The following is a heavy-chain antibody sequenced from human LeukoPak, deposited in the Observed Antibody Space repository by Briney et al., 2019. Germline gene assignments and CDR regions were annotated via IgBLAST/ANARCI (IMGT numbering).Heavy chain of an antibody. Sequence: GGSLRLSCAASGFTFSNYGMHWVRQAPGKGLEWVAFIRFDGTNKFYADSVKGRFTISRDNSQNTLYLQMNSLRGEDTAVYYCTRDSARRDGYNFDYWGQGTLVTVSS. CDR3: TRDSARRDGYNFDY. D-gene: IGHD5-24*01. J-gene: IGHJ4*02. CDR2: IRFDGTNK. CDR1: GFTFSNYG. V-gene: IGHV3-30*02.